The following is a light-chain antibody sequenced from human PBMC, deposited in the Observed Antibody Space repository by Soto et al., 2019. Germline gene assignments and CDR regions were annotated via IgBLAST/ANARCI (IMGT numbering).Light chain of an antibody. CDR1: SSNIGAGYD. V-gene: IGLV1-40*01. Sequence: QSVLTQPPSVSGAPGQGVTISCTGSSSNIGAGYDVHWYRHLPGTAPKLLIHRSNLRPSGVPNRFSASKSGTSASLAITGLRGEDEGEYYGQSYDTTLIVPWVFGGGTKLTVL. CDR3: QSYDTTLIVPWV. J-gene: IGLJ3*02. CDR2: RSN.